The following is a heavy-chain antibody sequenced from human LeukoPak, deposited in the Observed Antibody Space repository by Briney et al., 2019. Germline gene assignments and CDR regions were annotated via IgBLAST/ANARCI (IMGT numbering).Heavy chain of an antibody. D-gene: IGHD1-7*01. V-gene: IGHV4-34*01. CDR2: INHSGST. Sequence: SETLSLTCAVYGGSFSGYYWSWIRQPPGKGLEWIGEINHSGSTNYNPSLKSRVTISVDTSKNQFSLKLNSVTAADTAVYYCARGAPWNYNYFDYWGQGTLVTVSS. CDR3: ARGAPWNYNYFDY. J-gene: IGHJ4*02. CDR1: GGSFSGYY.